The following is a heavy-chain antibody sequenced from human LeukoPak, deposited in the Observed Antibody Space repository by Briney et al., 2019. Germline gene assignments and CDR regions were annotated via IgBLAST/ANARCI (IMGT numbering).Heavy chain of an antibody. J-gene: IGHJ4*02. D-gene: IGHD6-13*01. CDR1: GFTFSSYA. CDR2: ISYDGSNK. CDR3: ARHREPYSSSWYDFDY. V-gene: IGHV3-30-3*01. Sequence: GRSLRLSCAASGFTFSSYAMHWVRQAPGKGLEWVAVISYDGSNKYYADSVKGRFTISRDNSKNTLYLQTNSLRAEDTAVYYCARHREPYSSSWYDFDYWGQGTLVTVSS.